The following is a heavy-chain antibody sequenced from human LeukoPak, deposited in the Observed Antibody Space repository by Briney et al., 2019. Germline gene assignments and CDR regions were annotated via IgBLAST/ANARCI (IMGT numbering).Heavy chain of an antibody. D-gene: IGHD3-22*01. CDR3: ARSPRITMIVGGTAEYFQH. CDR2: IIPIFGTA. CDR1: GGTFSSYA. J-gene: IGHJ1*01. Sequence: SVKVSCKASGGTFSSYAISWVRQAPGQALEWMGGIIPIFGTANYAQKFQGRVTITTDESPSTAYMELSSMRSDDAAVYYCARSPRITMIVGGTAEYFQHWGQGTLVTVSS. V-gene: IGHV1-69*05.